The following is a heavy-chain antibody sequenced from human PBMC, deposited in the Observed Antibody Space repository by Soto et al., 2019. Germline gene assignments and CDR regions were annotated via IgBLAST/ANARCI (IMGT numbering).Heavy chain of an antibody. V-gene: IGHV4-34*01. D-gene: IGHD1-1*01. CDR1: GGFVSSGSYY. J-gene: IGHJ3*02. Sequence: QVQLQQWGAGLLKPSETLSLTCAVYGGFVSSGSYYWSWIRQPPGKGLEWIGEMSHSGGTHFNPSLKSLVPISVDTSKNQFSLKMSSVTAADTALYYCARVERGTATTVVDAFDIWGPGTMVTVSS. CDR3: ARVERGTATTVVDAFDI. CDR2: MSHSGGT.